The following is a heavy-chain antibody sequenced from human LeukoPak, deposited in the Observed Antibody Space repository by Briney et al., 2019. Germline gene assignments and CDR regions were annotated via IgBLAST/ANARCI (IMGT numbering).Heavy chain of an antibody. CDR2: IKQDGSEK. Sequence: PGGSLRLSCAASGFTFSSYWMSWVRQAPGKGLEWVANIKQDGSEKYYVDSVKGRFTISRDNAKNSLYLQMNSLRTEDTAVYYCAREHDYVWGSYRSLDYWGQGTLVTVSS. D-gene: IGHD3-16*02. CDR1: GFTFSSYW. J-gene: IGHJ4*02. V-gene: IGHV3-7*01. CDR3: AREHDYVWGSYRSLDY.